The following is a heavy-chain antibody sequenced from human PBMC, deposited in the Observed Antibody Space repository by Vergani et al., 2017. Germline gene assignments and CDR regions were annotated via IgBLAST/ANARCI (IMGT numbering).Heavy chain of an antibody. Sequence: EVQLLESGGGLVQPGGSLRLSCAASGFTFSSYAMSWVRQAPGKGLEWVSAISGSGGSTYYADSVKGRFTISRDNSKNTLYLQMNSLRAEDTAVYYCAKVSEVDSSGYYYWGDAFDIWGHGTMVTVSS. CDR2: ISGSGGST. CDR1: GFTFSSYA. D-gene: IGHD3-22*01. CDR3: AKVSEVDSSGYYYWGDAFDI. J-gene: IGHJ3*02. V-gene: IGHV3-23*01.